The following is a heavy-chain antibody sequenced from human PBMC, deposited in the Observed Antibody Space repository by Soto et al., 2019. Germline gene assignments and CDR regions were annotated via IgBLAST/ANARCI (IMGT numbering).Heavy chain of an antibody. D-gene: IGHD6-6*01. Sequence: QVQLVQSGAEVKKPGSSVKVSCKASGGTFSSYAISWVRQAPGQGLEWMGGIIPIFGTANYAQKFQGRVTITADESXXTAYMEMSSLRSEDTAVYYCARLGSFQPLPPDFDYWGQGTLVTVSS. J-gene: IGHJ4*02. V-gene: IGHV1-69*12. CDR3: ARLGSFQPLPPDFDY. CDR1: GGTFSSYA. CDR2: IIPIFGTA.